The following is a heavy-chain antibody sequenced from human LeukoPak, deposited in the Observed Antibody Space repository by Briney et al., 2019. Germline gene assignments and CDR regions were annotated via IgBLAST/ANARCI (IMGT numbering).Heavy chain of an antibody. J-gene: IGHJ4*02. D-gene: IGHD3-10*01. V-gene: IGHV6-1*01. CDR3: VRDEGFGELLYLH. CDR2: TYKRSKWYN. CDR1: GDSVSSISVA. Sequence: SQTLSLTCAISGDSVSSISVAWNWIRQSPSRGLEWLGRTYKRSKWYNDYAVSAKSRITNNPHTSKNQFSLQLNSLTREDTAVYYCVRDEGFGELLYLHWGEGALVSASS.